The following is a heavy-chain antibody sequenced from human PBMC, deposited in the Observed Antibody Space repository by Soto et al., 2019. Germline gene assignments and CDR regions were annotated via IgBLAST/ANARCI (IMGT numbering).Heavy chain of an antibody. V-gene: IGHV4-39*01. J-gene: IGHJ4*02. CDR2: IYYSGST. D-gene: IGHD3-16*02. CDR1: GGSISSSSYY. Sequence: SETLSLTCTVSGGSISSSSYYWGWIRQPPGKGLEWIGSIYYSGSTYYNPSLKSRVIISVDTSKNQFSLKLSSVTAADTAVYYCARHVSRDDYIWGSYRYTPSYYFDYWGQGTLVTVSS. CDR3: ARHVSRDDYIWGSYRYTPSYYFDY.